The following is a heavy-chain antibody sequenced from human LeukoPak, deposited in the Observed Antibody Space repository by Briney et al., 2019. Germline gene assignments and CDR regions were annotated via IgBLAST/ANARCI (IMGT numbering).Heavy chain of an antibody. Sequence: GRSLRLSCAASGFTFSSYGMPWVRQAPGKGLEWVAVIWYDGSNKYYADSVKGRFTISRDNSKNTLYLQMNSLRAADTAVYYCARGRGSYAHTRWFDPWGQGTLVTVSS. CDR2: IWYDGSNK. V-gene: IGHV3-33*08. CDR3: ARGRGSYAHTRWFDP. D-gene: IGHD1-26*01. CDR1: GFTFSSYG. J-gene: IGHJ5*02.